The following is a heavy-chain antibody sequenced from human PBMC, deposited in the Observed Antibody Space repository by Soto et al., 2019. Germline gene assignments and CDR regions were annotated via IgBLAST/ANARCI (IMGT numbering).Heavy chain of an antibody. CDR3: ARVTTTVTAGEAFDI. D-gene: IGHD4-17*01. CDR1: RFTHSSNR. CDR2: IKQDGSEK. V-gene: IGHV3-7*01. Sequence: GGSLRLSCAASRFTHSSNRMSWVRQAPGKRLEWVANIKQDGSEKYYMDSVKGRFTISRDNAKNSLYLQMNSLRAEDPAVYYCARVTTTVTAGEAFDIWGPGTRVT. J-gene: IGHJ3*02.